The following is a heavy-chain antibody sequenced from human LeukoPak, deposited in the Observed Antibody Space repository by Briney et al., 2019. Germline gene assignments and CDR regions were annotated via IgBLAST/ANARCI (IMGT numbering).Heavy chain of an antibody. Sequence: GGSLRLSCTASGFTFGDYAMSWVRQAPGKGLEWVSYISTGSGTISYADSVKGRFTISRDNAKNSLYLQMNSLRAEDTAVYYCATTQKGGWGQGTLVTVSS. CDR3: ATTQKGG. J-gene: IGHJ4*02. V-gene: IGHV3-48*04. CDR2: ISTGSGTI. D-gene: IGHD3-16*01. CDR1: GFTFGDYA.